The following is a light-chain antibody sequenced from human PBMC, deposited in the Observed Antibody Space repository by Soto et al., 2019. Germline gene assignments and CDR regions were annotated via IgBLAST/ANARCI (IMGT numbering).Light chain of an antibody. CDR3: QQYNNWPRT. CDR2: GAT. V-gene: IGKV3-15*01. J-gene: IGKJ1*01. Sequence: EILMTPSPSTLSVSPGERATLSCRASQSVSSYLAWYQQKPGQAPRLLIHGATTRATGIPARFSGSGSGTEFTLTISSLQSEDFAVYYCQQYNNWPRTFGQGTKVDTK. CDR1: QSVSSY.